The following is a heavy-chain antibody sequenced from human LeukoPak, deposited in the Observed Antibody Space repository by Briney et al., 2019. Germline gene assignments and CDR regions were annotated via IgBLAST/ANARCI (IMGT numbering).Heavy chain of an antibody. CDR3: ARWLTTWFDP. CDR2: IYSGGST. V-gene: IGHV3-66*01. D-gene: IGHD4-11*01. Sequence: TGGSLRLSCAASGFTVSSNYMSWVRPAPGKGLEWVSVIYSGGSTYYADSVKGRFTISRDNSKNTLYLQMNSLRAEDTAVYYCARWLTTWFDPWGQGTLVTVSS. CDR1: GFTVSSNY. J-gene: IGHJ5*02.